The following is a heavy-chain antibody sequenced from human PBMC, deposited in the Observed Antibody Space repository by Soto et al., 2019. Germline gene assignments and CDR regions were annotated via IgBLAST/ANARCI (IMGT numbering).Heavy chain of an antibody. Sequence: QVQLVQSGAEVKKPGSSVKVSCKASGGTFSSYAISWVRQAPGQGLEWMGEIIPMFGTANYAQNFQGRVTITADESTRTAYMELSSLRSDDTAVYYCERDRRPSSGYYPYWYDPCGQGTLVTVS. CDR2: IIPMFGTA. CDR3: ERDRRPSSGYYPYWYDP. J-gene: IGHJ5*02. CDR1: GGTFSSYA. V-gene: IGHV1-69*12. D-gene: IGHD3-22*01.